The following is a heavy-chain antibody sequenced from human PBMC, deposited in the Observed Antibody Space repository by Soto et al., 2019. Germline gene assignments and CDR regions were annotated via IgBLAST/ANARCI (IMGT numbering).Heavy chain of an antibody. CDR2: ISHSAST. CDR3: AREYTYGSNIVDW. V-gene: IGHV4-31*03. CDR1: GGSISSATYY. Sequence: QVQLQESGPGLVKPSQTLSLTCTVSGGSISSATYYWSWIRQYPGKGLERIGYISHSASTYYNPPRNSSVTISVHTTKNQFSLSLTSVTAADTAVYYSAREYTYGSNIVDWWGQGALVTVSS. D-gene: IGHD4-17*01. J-gene: IGHJ4*02.